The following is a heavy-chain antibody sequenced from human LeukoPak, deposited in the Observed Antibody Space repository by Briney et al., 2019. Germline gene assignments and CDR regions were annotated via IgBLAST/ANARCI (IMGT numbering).Heavy chain of an antibody. J-gene: IGHJ4*02. CDR3: AKGLQGRTTEVDY. CDR1: GFTFSSYA. Sequence: PGGSLRPSCAASGFTFSSYAMGWVRQAPGKGLEWVFSISGSAGTTNYADPVKARSTFPRDNSKNTLYLQMNSLRDEDTAVYYCAKGLQGRTTEVDYWGQGTLVIVSS. CDR2: ISGSAGTT. V-gene: IGHV3-23*01. D-gene: IGHD1-1*01.